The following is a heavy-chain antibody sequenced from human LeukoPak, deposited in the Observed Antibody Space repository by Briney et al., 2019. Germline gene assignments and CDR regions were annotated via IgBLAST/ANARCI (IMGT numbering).Heavy chain of an antibody. V-gene: IGHV3-66*01. CDR2: IYSGGST. D-gene: IGHD6-19*01. J-gene: IGHJ3*01. CDR1: GFTVSSNY. Sequence: GGSLRLSCAASGFTVSSNYTSWVRQAPGKGLEWVSVIYSGGSTYYADSVKGRFTISRDNSKNTLYLQMNSLRAEDTAVYYCARESDIIAVAGTETSGAFGAWGQGTMVTVSS. CDR3: ARESDIIAVAGTETSGAFGA.